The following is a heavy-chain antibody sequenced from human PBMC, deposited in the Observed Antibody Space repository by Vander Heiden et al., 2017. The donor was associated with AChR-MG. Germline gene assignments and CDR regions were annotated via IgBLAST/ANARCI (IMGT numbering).Heavy chain of an antibody. CDR2: SKHSGST. V-gene: IGHV4-34*01. CDR1: GGSFSGYY. J-gene: IGHJ5*02. Sequence: QVQLQQWGAGLLKLSETLSLTCAVYGGSFSGYYWSWIRQPPGKGLEGIGESKHSGSTNYNPSLKSRVTISVDTSKNQFALKLSSVTAADTAVYYCARAGYCSSTSCYHRRNWFDPWGQGTLVTVSS. D-gene: IGHD2-2*01. CDR3: ARAGYCSSTSCYHRRNWFDP.